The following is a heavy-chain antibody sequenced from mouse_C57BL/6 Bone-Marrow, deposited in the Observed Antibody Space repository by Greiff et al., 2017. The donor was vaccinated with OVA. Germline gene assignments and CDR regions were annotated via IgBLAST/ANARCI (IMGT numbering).Heavy chain of an antibody. Sequence: QVHVKQPGAELVRPGTSVKLSCKASGYTFTSYWMHWVKQRPGQGLEWIGMIHPNSGSTNYNEKFKSKATLTVDKSSSTAYMQLSSLTSEDSAVYYCARFGGYPFAYWGQGTLVTVSA. CDR2: IHPNSGST. CDR1: GYTFTSYW. CDR3: ARFGGYPFAY. J-gene: IGHJ3*01. D-gene: IGHD2-2*01. V-gene: IGHV1-64*01.